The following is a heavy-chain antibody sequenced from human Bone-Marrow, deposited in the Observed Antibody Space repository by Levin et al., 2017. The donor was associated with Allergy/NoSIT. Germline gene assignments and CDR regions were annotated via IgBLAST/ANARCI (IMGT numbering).Heavy chain of an antibody. Sequence: PGGSLRLSCAASGFTFSSYGMHWVRQAPGKGLEWVAVISYDGSNKYYADSVKGRFTISRDNSKNTLYLQMNSLRAEDTAVYYCAKDLKASVPGRHPMGYWGQGTLVTVSS. J-gene: IGHJ4*02. CDR2: ISYDGSNK. CDR1: GFTFSSYG. CDR3: AKDLKASVPGRHPMGY. D-gene: IGHD2-2*01. V-gene: IGHV3-30*18.